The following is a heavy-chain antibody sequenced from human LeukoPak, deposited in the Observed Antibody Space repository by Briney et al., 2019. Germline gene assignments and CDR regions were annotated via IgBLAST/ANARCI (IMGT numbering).Heavy chain of an antibody. J-gene: IGHJ5*01. CDR2: ISTSSRYI. D-gene: IGHD2-2*01. V-gene: IGHV3-21*01. CDR3: ARADCSSSTCYLRRSWFDP. Sequence: PGGSLRLFCAASGFTLSNYDMNWVRQAPGKGLEWVSSISTSSRYIYYKDSVRGRFTISRDDAKNSLYLEMNSLRAEDTAVYYCARADCSSSTCYLRRSWFDPWGQATLVTVSS. CDR1: GFTLSNYD.